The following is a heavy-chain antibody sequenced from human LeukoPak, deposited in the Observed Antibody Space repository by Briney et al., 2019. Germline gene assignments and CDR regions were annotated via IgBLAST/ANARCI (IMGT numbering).Heavy chain of an antibody. D-gene: IGHD6-19*01. CDR2: INHSGST. CDR1: GGSFSGYY. J-gene: IGHJ4*02. V-gene: IGHV4-34*01. Sequence: SETLSLTCAVYGGSFSGYYWSWIRQPPGKGLEWIGEINHSGSTNYNPSLKSRVTISVDTSKNQFSLRLSSVTAADTAVYYCARAGSGWYSGAFDYWGQGTLVTVSS. CDR3: ARAGSGWYSGAFDY.